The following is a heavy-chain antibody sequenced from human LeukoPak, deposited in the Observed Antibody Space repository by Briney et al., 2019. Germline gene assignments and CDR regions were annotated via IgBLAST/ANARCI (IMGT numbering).Heavy chain of an antibody. CDR1: GGSFSVYY. Sequence: LGTLSLTCAVYGGSFSVYYWSWIRQPPGKGLEWIGEINHSGSTNYNPSLKSRVTISVDTSKNQFSLKLSSVTAADTAVYYCARTQQLAYYYGMDVWGQGTTVTVSS. CDR3: ARTQQLAYYYGMDV. V-gene: IGHV4-34*01. D-gene: IGHD6-6*01. J-gene: IGHJ6*02. CDR2: INHSGST.